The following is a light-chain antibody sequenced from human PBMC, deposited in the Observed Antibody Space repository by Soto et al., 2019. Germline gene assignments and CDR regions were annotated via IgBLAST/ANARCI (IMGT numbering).Light chain of an antibody. CDR3: APWDGSLNNVL. CDR1: GSNIGTNT. CDR2: GDN. J-gene: IGLJ2*01. V-gene: IGLV1-44*01. Sequence: QTVVTQPPSACGTPGQRVTISCSGGGSNIGTNTVNWYRQLPGTAPKLVIFGDNQRPSGVPDRFSGSKSGTSASLAISGLQSEDEADYYCAPWDGSLNNVLFGGGTKLTVL.